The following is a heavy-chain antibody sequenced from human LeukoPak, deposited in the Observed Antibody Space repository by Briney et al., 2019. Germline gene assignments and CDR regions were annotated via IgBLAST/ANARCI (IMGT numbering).Heavy chain of an antibody. CDR2: INPSGGST. J-gene: IGHJ4*02. CDR3: ARDRYRDYYDSSGYYYFDY. D-gene: IGHD3-22*01. Sequence: EASVRVSCKASGYTFTSYYMHWVRQALGQGLEWMGIINPSGGSTSYAQKFQGRVTMTRDTSTSTVYMELSSLRSEDTAVYYCARDRYRDYYDSSGYYYFDYWGQGTLVTVSS. V-gene: IGHV1-46*01. CDR1: GYTFTSYY.